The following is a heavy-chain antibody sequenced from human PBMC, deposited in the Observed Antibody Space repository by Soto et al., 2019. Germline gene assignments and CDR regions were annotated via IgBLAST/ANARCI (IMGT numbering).Heavy chain of an antibody. CDR2: INHTGGT. Sequence: SETLSLTCTVYGGSVNGYYWNWIRQPPGKGLEWIGEINHTGGTHYNPSLKSRVTVSVDTSKNQFSLRLSSVTAADTAIYYCATRITVFGLLIPPFDPWGQGTQVTVS. CDR1: GGSVNGYY. D-gene: IGHD3-3*01. CDR3: ATRITVFGLLIPPFDP. J-gene: IGHJ5*02. V-gene: IGHV4-34*01.